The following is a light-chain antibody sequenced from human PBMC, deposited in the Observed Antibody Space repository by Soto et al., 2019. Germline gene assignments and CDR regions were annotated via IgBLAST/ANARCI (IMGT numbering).Light chain of an antibody. Sequence: EIVLTQSPGTLSVSPGERATLSCRASQTISSNNLAWYQQKPGQAPSLLIYGTSSSATGIPDRFSGSGSWTDITLSISRLEPEDSAIYYCQQYGSWTFGQGTKVEI. V-gene: IGKV3-20*01. CDR2: GTS. J-gene: IGKJ1*01. CDR1: QTISSNN. CDR3: QQYGSWT.